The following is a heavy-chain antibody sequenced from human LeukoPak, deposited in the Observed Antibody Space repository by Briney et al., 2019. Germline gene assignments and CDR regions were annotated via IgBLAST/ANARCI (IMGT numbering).Heavy chain of an antibody. CDR1: GFTFNSYA. CDR2: ISYDGSNK. V-gene: IGHV3-30*18. CDR3: AKERGSSSSFFWGY. Sequence: GRSLRLSCAASGFTFNSYAIHWVRQAPGKGLEWVAVISYDGSNKYYADSVKGRFTISRDNSKNTLYLQMNSLRAEDTAVYYCAKERGSSSSFFWGYWGQGTLVTVSS. J-gene: IGHJ4*02. D-gene: IGHD6-6*01.